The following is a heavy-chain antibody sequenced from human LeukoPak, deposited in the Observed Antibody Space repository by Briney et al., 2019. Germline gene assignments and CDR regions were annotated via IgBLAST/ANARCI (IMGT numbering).Heavy chain of an antibody. Sequence: PGGSLRLSCTASGFIFSSYSMNWVRQAPGKGLEWVSSISTSSSYIYYADSVKGRFTISRDNARNSLYLQMNTLRAEDTAVYSCARGAGGVSSNSRGWFDPWGQGTLVTVSS. CDR1: GFIFSSYS. D-gene: IGHD2-15*01. J-gene: IGHJ5*02. V-gene: IGHV3-21*01. CDR2: ISTSSSYI. CDR3: ARGAGGVSSNSRGWFDP.